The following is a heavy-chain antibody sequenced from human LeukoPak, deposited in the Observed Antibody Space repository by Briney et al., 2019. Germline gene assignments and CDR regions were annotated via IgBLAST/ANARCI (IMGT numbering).Heavy chain of an antibody. J-gene: IGHJ4*02. V-gene: IGHV3-23*01. Sequence: GGSLRLSCAASGFTLSDYALSWVRQAPGKGLEWVSGISAGTYDADSVRGRFTISRDNSKNTVYLQVNSLRAEDTAVYHCAKGVSKYDFDYWGQGTLVTVSS. CDR1: GFTLSDYA. CDR2: ISAGT. D-gene: IGHD4-11*01. CDR3: AKGVSKYDFDY.